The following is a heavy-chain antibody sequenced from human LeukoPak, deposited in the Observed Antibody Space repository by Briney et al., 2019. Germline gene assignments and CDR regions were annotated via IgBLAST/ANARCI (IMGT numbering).Heavy chain of an antibody. CDR3: ARGRDDNVWGVFVHYYYMDV. D-gene: IGHD3-16*01. Sequence: GASVKVSYKASGGTFSSYAISWVRQAPGQGLEWMGGIIPMFGIANYAQKFQGRVTIIADEYMTTAYMELSSLSSEDTAVYYCARGRDDNVWGVFVHYYYMDVWGKGTTVTVSS. CDR1: GGTFSSYA. J-gene: IGHJ6*03. CDR2: IIPMFGIA. V-gene: IGHV1-69*13.